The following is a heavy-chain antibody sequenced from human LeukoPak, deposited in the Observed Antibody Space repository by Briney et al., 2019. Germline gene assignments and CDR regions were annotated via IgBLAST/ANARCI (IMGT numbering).Heavy chain of an antibody. D-gene: IGHD2-8*01. CDR3: AETNTQDWFDP. J-gene: IGHJ5*02. Sequence: PSETLSLTCRVSGGPISSTSYYWGWIRQPPGKGLEWIASIYHSGETFYNPSLESRVAISVDTSNNEVFLDLYSVTAADTAMYYCAETNTQDWFDPWGRGTLVTVSS. CDR2: IYHSGET. V-gene: IGHV4-39*07. CDR1: GGPISSTSYY.